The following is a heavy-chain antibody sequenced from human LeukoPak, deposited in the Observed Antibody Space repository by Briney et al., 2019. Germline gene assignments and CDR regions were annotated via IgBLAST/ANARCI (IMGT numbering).Heavy chain of an antibody. CDR2: INHSGST. J-gene: IGHJ6*03. CDR1: GGSFSGYY. D-gene: IGHD4-23*01. V-gene: IGHV4-34*01. CDR3: ARCGNSLYYYYYMDV. Sequence: PSETLSLTCAVYGGSFSGYYWSWIRQPPGKGLEWIGEINHSGSTNYNPSLKSRVTISVDTSKNQFSLKLSSVTAADTAVYYCARCGNSLYYYYYMDVWGKGTTVTVSS.